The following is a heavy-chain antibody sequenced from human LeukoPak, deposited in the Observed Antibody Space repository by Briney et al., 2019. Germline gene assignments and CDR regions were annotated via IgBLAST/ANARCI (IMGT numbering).Heavy chain of an antibody. J-gene: IGHJ4*02. CDR3: ATLMAHLDY. V-gene: IGHV1-2*02. CDR1: GYTFTDYH. Sequence: ASVKVSCKAFGYTFTDYHMHWVRQAPGQGLEWMGWINPNSGDTNYSQKFQGRVAMTRDTTISTAYMELSRLRSDDTAVFYCATLMAHLDYWGQGTLVTVSS. CDR2: INPNSGDT. D-gene: IGHD2-8*01.